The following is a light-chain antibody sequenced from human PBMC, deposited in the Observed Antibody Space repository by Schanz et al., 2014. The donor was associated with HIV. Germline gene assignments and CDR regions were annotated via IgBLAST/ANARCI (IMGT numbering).Light chain of an antibody. J-gene: IGKJ1*01. V-gene: IGKV3D-20*02. CDR1: LSISSRS. CDR3: QQCSSWPGT. Sequence: EIVMTQSPATLSVSPGERATLSCRASLSISSRSLAWYQQKPGQTPSLLIYGVSSRAAGIPDRFSGSGSGTDFTLTISSLEPEDFAVYYCQQCSSWPGTFGQGTKVEIK. CDR2: GVS.